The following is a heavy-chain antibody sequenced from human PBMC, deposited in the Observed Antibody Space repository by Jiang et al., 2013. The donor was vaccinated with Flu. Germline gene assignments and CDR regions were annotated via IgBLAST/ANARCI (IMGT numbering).Heavy chain of an antibody. CDR1: GDSVAGNSVA. J-gene: IGHJ4*02. Sequence: QTLSLTCVISGDSVAGNSVAWNWLRQSPSRGLEWLGRTFYRSKWYNEYALSLKSRVTINADTSRNQFSLQLNSVTPEDTAFYYCARTRYSSAPYFDYWGQGSLVTVSS. D-gene: IGHD2-15*01. V-gene: IGHV6-1*01. CDR3: ARTRYSSAPYFDY. CDR2: TFYRSKWYN.